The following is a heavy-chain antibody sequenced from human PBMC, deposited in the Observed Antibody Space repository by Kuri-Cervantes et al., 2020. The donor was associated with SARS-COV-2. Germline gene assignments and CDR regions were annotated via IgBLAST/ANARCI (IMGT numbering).Heavy chain of an antibody. CDR1: GYTFTAYY. V-gene: IGHV1-2*06. Sequence: AAVKVSCKASGYTFTAYYMHWVRQAPGQGREWVGRINPDSGGSHYAQKFQGRVTVTRDTSARTAYMELTRLGSDDAAVYYCARDECNGGECLGHWGQGTLVTVSS. J-gene: IGHJ4*02. D-gene: IGHD2-21*01. CDR3: ARDECNGGECLGH. CDR2: INPDSGGS.